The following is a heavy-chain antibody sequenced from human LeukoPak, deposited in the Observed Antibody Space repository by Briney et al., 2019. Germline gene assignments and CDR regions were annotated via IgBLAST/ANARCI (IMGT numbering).Heavy chain of an antibody. CDR3: ARAVGPYSSSWPSGY. Sequence: VASVKVSCKASGYTFTGYYMHWVRQAPGQGLEWMGWINPNSGGTNYAQKFQGRVTMTRDTSISTAYMELSRLRSDDTAVYYCARAVGPYSSSWPSGYWGQGTLVTVSS. CDR2: INPNSGGT. CDR1: GYTFTGYY. V-gene: IGHV1-2*02. J-gene: IGHJ4*02. D-gene: IGHD6-13*01.